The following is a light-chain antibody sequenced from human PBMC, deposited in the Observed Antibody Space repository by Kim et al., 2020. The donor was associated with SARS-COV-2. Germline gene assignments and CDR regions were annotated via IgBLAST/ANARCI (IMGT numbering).Light chain of an antibody. J-gene: IGLJ2*01. V-gene: IGLV3-1*01. CDR1: KLGDKY. Sequence: GSPGQTASITCAGDKLGDKYACWYQQKPGQSPVLVIYQNSKRPSGIPERFSGSNSGNTATLTISGTQAMDEADYYCQAWDSSTVVFGGGTQLTVL. CDR2: QNS. CDR3: QAWDSSTVV.